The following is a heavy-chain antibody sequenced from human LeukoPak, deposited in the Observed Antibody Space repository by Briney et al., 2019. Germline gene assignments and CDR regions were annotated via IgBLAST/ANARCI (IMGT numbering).Heavy chain of an antibody. CDR1: GFSLSTSGVG. J-gene: IGHJ5*02. V-gene: IGHV2-5*02. CDR3: ARRGYYYDSGSYYRGLWFDP. Sequence: SRPTLVNPTQTLTLTCTFSGFSLSTSGVGVGWLRQPPGKALEWLALIYWDDDKRYSPSLKSRLTITKDTSKNQVVLTMTNMDPVDTATYYCARRGYYYDSGSYYRGLWFDPWGQGTLVTVSS. CDR2: IYWDDDK. D-gene: IGHD3-10*01.